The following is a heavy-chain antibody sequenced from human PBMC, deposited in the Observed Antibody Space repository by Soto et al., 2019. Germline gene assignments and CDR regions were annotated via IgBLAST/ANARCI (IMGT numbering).Heavy chain of an antibody. V-gene: IGHV3-48*01. CDR2: ISSSSSTI. Sequence: EVQLVESGGGLVQPGGSLRLSCAASGFTFSSYSMNWVRQAPGKGLEWVSYISSSSSTIYYADSVKGRFTISRDNAKNSLYLQMNSLSAEDTAVYYCASLIAARPGDYYYYMDVWGKGTTVTVSS. CDR3: ASLIAARPGDYYYYMDV. J-gene: IGHJ6*03. D-gene: IGHD6-6*01. CDR1: GFTFSSYS.